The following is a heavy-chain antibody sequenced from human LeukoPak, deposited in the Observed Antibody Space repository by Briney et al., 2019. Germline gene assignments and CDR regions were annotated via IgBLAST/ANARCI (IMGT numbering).Heavy chain of an antibody. CDR2: IYSGGST. Sequence: GGSLRLSCAASGFTVSSNYMSWVRQAPGKGLEWVSVIYSGGSTYYAGSVKGRFTISRDNSKNTLYLQMNSLRAEDTAVYYCARGSYGDYDGYRGQGTLVTVSS. J-gene: IGHJ4*02. CDR3: ARGSYGDYDGY. D-gene: IGHD4-17*01. CDR1: GFTVSSNY. V-gene: IGHV3-66*01.